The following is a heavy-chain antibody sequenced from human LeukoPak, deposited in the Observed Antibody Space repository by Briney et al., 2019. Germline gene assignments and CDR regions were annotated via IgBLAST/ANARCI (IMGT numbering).Heavy chain of an antibody. CDR1: GYTFTSYD. V-gene: IGHV1-8*01. D-gene: IGHD3-3*01. Sequence: ASVKVSCKASGYTFTSYDINWVRQATGQGLEWMGWMNPNSGNTGYAQKFQGRVTMTRDTSTSTVYMELSSLRSEDTAVYYCASVSSFGVVSPNSMDVWGQGTTVTVSS. J-gene: IGHJ6*02. CDR2: MNPNSGNT. CDR3: ASVSSFGVVSPNSMDV.